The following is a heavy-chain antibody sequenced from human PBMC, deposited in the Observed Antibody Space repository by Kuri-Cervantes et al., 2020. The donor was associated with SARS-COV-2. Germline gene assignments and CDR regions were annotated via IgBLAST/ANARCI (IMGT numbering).Heavy chain of an antibody. CDR2: ISYDGSNK. CDR3: ARGSCSSTSCYYTNWFDP. J-gene: IGHJ5*02. D-gene: IGHD2-2*01. V-gene: IGHV3-30-3*01. CDR1: GFTFSDYY. Sequence: GESLKISCAASGFTFSDYYMSRVRQAPGKGLEWVAVISYDGSNKYYADSVKGRFTISRDNAKNSLYLQMNSLRAEDTAVYYCARGSCSSTSCYYTNWFDPWGQGTLVTVSS.